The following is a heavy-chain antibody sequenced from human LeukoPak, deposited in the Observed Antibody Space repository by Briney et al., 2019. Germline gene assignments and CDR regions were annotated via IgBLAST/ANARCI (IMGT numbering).Heavy chain of an antibody. CDR3: ARRVVRGTDYMDV. D-gene: IGHD3-3*01. Sequence: SETLSLTCTLSGGSISTYYWSWIRQPPGKGLEWIGYIYYSGSSSYNPSLKSRGSMSVDTSKNQFSLKLSSVTAADTAVYYCARRVVRGTDYMDVWGKGTTVTVSS. J-gene: IGHJ6*03. V-gene: IGHV4-59*12. CDR2: IYYSGSS. CDR1: GGSISTYY.